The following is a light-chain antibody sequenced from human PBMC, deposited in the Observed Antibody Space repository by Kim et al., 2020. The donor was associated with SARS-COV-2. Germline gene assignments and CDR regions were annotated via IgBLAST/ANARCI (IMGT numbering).Light chain of an antibody. V-gene: IGKV1-5*01. CDR3: HQYTSYLHT. J-gene: IGKJ2*01. CDR1: QSISGW. CDR2: EAS. Sequence: SASVGDRVTITCRASQSISGWLAWYQQKPGKAPKLLIYEASNLQSGVPSRFSGSGSGTEFTLTITSLQPDDFATYYCHQYTSYLHTFGQGTKLEI.